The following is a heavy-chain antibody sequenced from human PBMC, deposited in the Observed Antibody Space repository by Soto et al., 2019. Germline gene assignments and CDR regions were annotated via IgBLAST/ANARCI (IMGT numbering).Heavy chain of an antibody. Sequence: SETLSLTCTVSGGSISSSGYYWNWVRQPPGKGLEWIGYIFYNGSTYSNPSLERRVTISGDTSKNQFSLKLTSVTAADTALYFFARSRVEQQFDPWGPGTLVTVSS. CDR3: ARSRVEQQFDP. CDR1: GGSISSSGYY. J-gene: IGHJ5*02. D-gene: IGHD6-6*01. CDR2: IFYNGST. V-gene: IGHV4-39*07.